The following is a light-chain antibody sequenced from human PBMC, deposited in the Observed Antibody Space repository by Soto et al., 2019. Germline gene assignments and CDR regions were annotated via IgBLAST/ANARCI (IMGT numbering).Light chain of an antibody. CDR3: CSFADFTYV. CDR2: EVT. J-gene: IGLJ1*01. Sequence: QSVLTQPASVSGSPGQSITISCTGTSSDIGSYDLVSWYQQHPGTAPKLIIYEVTKRPSGVSTRFSGSKSGNMASLTISGLQAVDEADYYCCSFADFTYVFGTGTKVTVL. CDR1: SSDIGSYDL. V-gene: IGLV2-23*02.